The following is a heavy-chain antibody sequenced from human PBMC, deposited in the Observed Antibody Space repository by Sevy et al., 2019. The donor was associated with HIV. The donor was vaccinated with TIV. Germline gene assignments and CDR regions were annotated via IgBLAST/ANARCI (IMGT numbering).Heavy chain of an antibody. CDR2: IVVGSGST. CDR3: AATTDTIFGVVLMNNWFDP. Sequence: ASVKVSCKASAFTFSTSAVQWVRQSRGQRLEWIGWIVVGSGSTNNAQKFQGRVTFTRDMSTNTAYMEMSSLRSDDTAVYYCAATTDTIFGVVLMNNWFDPWGQGTLVTVSS. D-gene: IGHD3-3*01. V-gene: IGHV1-58*01. CDR1: AFTFSTSA. J-gene: IGHJ5*02.